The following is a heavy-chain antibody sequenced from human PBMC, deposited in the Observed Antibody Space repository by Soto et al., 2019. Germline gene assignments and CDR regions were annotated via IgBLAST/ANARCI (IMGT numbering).Heavy chain of an antibody. Sequence: EVQLVESGGGLVPPWGSLILSCAASGFSFSASAMHWFRQASGKGLEWIDRIRSKANSYLIAYDESVRGRFIISRDDAKDTAYLQMNNLKTEDTAMYYCARGGEIGLTDYCCQGTLVTGS. D-gene: IGHD2-21*01. J-gene: IGHJ4*02. CDR2: IRSKANSYLI. CDR1: GFSFSASA. V-gene: IGHV3-73*02. CDR3: ARGGEIGLTDY.